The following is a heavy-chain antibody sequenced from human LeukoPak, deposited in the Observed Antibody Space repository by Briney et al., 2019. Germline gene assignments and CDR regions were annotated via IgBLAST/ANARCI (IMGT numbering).Heavy chain of an antibody. Sequence: GRSLRLSCAASGFTFSSYGMHWVRQAPGKGLEWVAVISYDGSNKYYADSVKGRFTISRDNSKNTLYLQMNSLRAEDTAVYYCARASCSGGSCLDYFDYWGQGTLVTVSS. J-gene: IGHJ4*02. CDR1: GFTFSSYG. CDR3: ARASCSGGSCLDYFDY. V-gene: IGHV3-30*03. CDR2: ISYDGSNK. D-gene: IGHD2-15*01.